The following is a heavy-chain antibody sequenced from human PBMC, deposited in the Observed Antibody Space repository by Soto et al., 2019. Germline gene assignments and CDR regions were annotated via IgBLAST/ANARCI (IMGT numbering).Heavy chain of an antibody. J-gene: IGHJ3*02. CDR2: ISVHNGDT. CDR3: TVGVPFYGPDSLDI. Sequence: ASVNGSWKSAGYTFSSCWVSWGRQAPGQGLECMGWISVHNGDTNYAQKFQGRVTMTTDKSTSTAFLELRSLRSDDTALYYCTVGVPFYGPDSLDIWGQGTMVTVSS. CDR1: GYTFSSCW. V-gene: IGHV1-18*01. D-gene: IGHD3-3*01.